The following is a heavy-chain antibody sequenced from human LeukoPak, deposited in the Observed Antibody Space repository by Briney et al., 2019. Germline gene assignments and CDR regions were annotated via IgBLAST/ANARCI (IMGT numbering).Heavy chain of an antibody. V-gene: IGHV3-11*01. CDR1: GFTFSDYY. CDR2: ISTSSSSM. Sequence: NPGGSLRLSCAASGFTFSDYYLSWIRRAPGKGLEWVSYISTSSSSMYYADSVEGRFTISRDNAKNSLYLQMNSLRAEDTAVYYCARGHYGLDVWGQGTTVTVSS. J-gene: IGHJ6*02. CDR3: ARGHYGLDV.